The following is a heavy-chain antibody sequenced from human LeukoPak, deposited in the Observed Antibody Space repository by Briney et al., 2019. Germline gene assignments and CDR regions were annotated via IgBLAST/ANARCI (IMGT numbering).Heavy chain of an antibody. CDR2: IERDGSEE. CDR1: GFIFGNNG. D-gene: IGHD3-10*01. J-gene: IGHJ4*02. V-gene: IGHV3-7*01. Sequence: GGSLRLSCVASGFIFGNNGMSWLRQAPEKGLEWVAQIERDGSEEHYVDSVEGRFTISRDNAKNSVFLQMNSLRVEDTAVYYCARDLVGSSDRWGQGTLVTVSS. CDR3: ARDLVGSSDR.